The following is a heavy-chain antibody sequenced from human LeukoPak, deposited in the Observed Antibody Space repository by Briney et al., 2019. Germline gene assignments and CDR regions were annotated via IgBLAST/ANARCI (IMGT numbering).Heavy chain of an antibody. CDR1: GFIFSVYS. J-gene: IGHJ4*02. D-gene: IGHD6-19*01. V-gene: IGHV3-23*01. CDR2: ISGSGGST. CDR3: AKEGSGWSHYFDY. Sequence: GGSLRLSCAASGFIFSVYSMNWVRQAPGKGLEWVSAISGSGGSTYYADSVKGRFTISRDNSKNTLYLQMNSLRAEDTAVYYCAKEGSGWSHYFDYWGQGTLVTVSS.